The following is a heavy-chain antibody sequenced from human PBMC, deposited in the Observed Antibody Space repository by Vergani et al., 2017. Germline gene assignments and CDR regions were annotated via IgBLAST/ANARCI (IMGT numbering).Heavy chain of an antibody. Sequence: QVQLQESGPGLVKPSGTLSLTCAVSGGSISSSNWWSWVRQPPGKGLEWIGEIYHSGSTNYNPSLKSRVTISVDKSKNPFSLKLSSVTAADTAEYYCASFTYYGSGSTDPMDDPWGQGTLVTVSS. J-gene: IGHJ5*02. CDR1: GGSISSSNW. CDR3: ASFTYYGSGSTDPMDDP. V-gene: IGHV4-4*02. D-gene: IGHD3-10*01. CDR2: IYHSGST.